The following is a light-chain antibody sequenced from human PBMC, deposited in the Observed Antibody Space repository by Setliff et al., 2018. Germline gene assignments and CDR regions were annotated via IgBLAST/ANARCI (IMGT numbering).Light chain of an antibody. CDR2: DVS. CDR1: SSDVGGHKY. CDR3: GSYTSINTLLYI. J-gene: IGLJ1*01. V-gene: IGLV2-14*03. Sequence: QSVLTQPASVSGSPGRSITISCTGTSSDVGGHKYVSWYQHHPGKAPKLMIYDVSNRPSGVSDRFSGSKSGNTASLTISGLQAEDEADYYCGSYTSINTLLYIFGTGTKVTVL.